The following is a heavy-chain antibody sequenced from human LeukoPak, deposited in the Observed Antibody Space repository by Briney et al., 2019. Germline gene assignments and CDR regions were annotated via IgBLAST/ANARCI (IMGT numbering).Heavy chain of an antibody. CDR2: IYPCDSDT. D-gene: IGHD3-10*01. J-gene: IGHJ4*02. Sequence: GESLKISWKGSGYSFTSYWSGWVRQRPGKGLEGVGSIYPCDSDTRHSPSFQGQVTISADKSISTAYLQWSSLKASDTAMYYCAFVVRGGESFDYWGQGTLVTVSS. V-gene: IGHV5-51*01. CDR1: GYSFTSYW. CDR3: AFVVRGGESFDY.